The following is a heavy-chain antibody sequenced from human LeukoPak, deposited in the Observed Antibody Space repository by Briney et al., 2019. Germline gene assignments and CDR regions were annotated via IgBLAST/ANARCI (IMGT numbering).Heavy chain of an antibody. CDR3: ARSIGYSSGWYKWDYFDQ. CDR1: GYSFTSYW. J-gene: IGHJ4*02. V-gene: IGHV5-51*01. D-gene: IGHD6-19*01. CDR2: IYPGDSDT. Sequence: GESLKISCKGSGYSFTSYWIGWVRQMPGKGLEWMGIIYPGDSDTRYSPSFQGQVTISADKSISTAYLQWNSLKASDTAMYYCARSIGYSSGWYKWDYFDQWGQGTLVTVSS.